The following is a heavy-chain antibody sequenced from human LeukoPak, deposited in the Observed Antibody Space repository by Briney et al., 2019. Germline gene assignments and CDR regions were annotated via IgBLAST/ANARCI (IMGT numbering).Heavy chain of an antibody. CDR3: ARHGKYDFWSGYSLNDAFDI. CDR2: IYDSGST. CDR1: GGSIRSSYYY. J-gene: IGHJ3*02. Sequence: SETLSLTCTVSGGSIRSSYYYWGWIRQPPGKGLEWIGSIYDSGSTYYNPSLKSRVTISVDTSKNQFSLKLSSVTAAGTAVYYCARHGKYDFWSGYSLNDAFDIWGQGTMVSVSS. D-gene: IGHD3-3*01. V-gene: IGHV4-39*01.